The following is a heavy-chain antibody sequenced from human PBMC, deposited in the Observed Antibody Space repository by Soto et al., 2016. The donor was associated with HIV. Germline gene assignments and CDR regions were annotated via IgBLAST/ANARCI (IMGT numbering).Heavy chain of an antibody. CDR2: ISVSSNYI. V-gene: IGHV3-21*02. CDR1: GFALSTYN. D-gene: IGHD2-15*01. J-gene: IGHJ6*03. Sequence: EVQLVESGGGLVKPGGSLRLSCAASGFALSTYNMNWVRQAPGKGLEWVSSISVSSNYINYADSMKGRFTISRDNANDSLYLQMNSLRAEDTAVYYCARDLAIYVAGDYYYYMDVWGKGTTVTVSS. CDR3: ARDLAIYVAGDYYYYMDV.